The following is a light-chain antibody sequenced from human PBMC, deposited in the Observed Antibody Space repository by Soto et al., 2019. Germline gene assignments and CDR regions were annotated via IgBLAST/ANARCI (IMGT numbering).Light chain of an antibody. J-gene: IGLJ1*01. CDR1: ASDIGGYTF. CDR3: SAHGGTNPYV. V-gene: IGLV2-8*01. CDR2: DVN. Sequence: QSALTQPPSASGSPGQSVAISCTGTASDIGGYTFVSWYQQHPGKAPKLLIYDVNKRPSGVPDRFSGSKSGNTASLTVSVLQAEDESDYYCSAHGGTNPYVFGTGTKVTVL.